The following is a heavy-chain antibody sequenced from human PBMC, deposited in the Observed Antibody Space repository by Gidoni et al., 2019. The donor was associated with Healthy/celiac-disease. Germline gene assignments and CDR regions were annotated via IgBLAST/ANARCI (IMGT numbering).Heavy chain of an antibody. Sequence: QVQLQESGPGLVKPSETLSLTCTVSGGSVSSGSYYWSWIRQPLGKGLEWIGYIYYSGSTNYNPSLKSRVTISVDTSKNQFSLKLSSVTAADTAVYYCARVADYYDSSGYYPEPYFDYWGQGTLVTVSS. CDR1: GGSVSSGSYY. D-gene: IGHD3-22*01. CDR3: ARVADYYDSSGYYPEPYFDY. CDR2: IYYSGST. J-gene: IGHJ4*02. V-gene: IGHV4-61*01.